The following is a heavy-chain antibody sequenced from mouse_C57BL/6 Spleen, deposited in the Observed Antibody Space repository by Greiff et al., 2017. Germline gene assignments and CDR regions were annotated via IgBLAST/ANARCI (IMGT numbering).Heavy chain of an antibody. CDR1: GYTFTSYW. CDR3: ARSTAQADY. J-gene: IGHJ2*01. V-gene: IGHV1-50*01. Sequence: QVQLQQSGAELVKPGASVKLSCKASGYTFTSYWMQWVKQRPGQGLEWIGEIDPSDSYTNYNQKFKGKATLTVDTSSSTAYMQLSSLTSEDSAVYYCARSTAQADYWGQGTTLTVSS. CDR2: IDPSDSYT. D-gene: IGHD3-2*02.